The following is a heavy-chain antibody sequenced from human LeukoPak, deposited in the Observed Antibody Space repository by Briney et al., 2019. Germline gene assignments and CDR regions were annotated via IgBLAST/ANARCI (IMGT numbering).Heavy chain of an antibody. J-gene: IGHJ4*02. D-gene: IGHD3-10*01. CDR3: ARAGVAGSAFDY. V-gene: IGHV3-30*14. CDR2: IPYDGSQN. CDR1: DFPFIGYT. Sequence: PGGSLRLSCAASDFPFIGYTMHWVRQAPGKGLEWVAGIPYDGSQNSYADSVKGRFTISRDNSKNTLYLQMNSLRAEDTAVYYCARAGVAGSAFDYWGQGTLVTVSS.